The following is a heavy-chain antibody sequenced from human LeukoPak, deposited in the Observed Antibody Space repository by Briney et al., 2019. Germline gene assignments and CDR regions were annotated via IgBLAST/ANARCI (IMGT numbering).Heavy chain of an antibody. CDR3: ARPNYDILTGYLDYFDY. Sequence: SVKVSCKASGGTFSSYAISWVRQAPGQGLEWMGRIIPIFGTANYAQKFQGRVTITTDESTSTAYMELSSLRSEDTAVYYCARPNYDILTGYLDYFDYWGQGTLVTVSS. D-gene: IGHD3-9*01. CDR2: IIPIFGTA. V-gene: IGHV1-69*05. CDR1: GGTFSSYA. J-gene: IGHJ4*02.